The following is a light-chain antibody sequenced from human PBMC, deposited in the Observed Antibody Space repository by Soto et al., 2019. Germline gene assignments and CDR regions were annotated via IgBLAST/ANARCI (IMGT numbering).Light chain of an antibody. J-gene: IGLJ2*01. CDR3: QAWGSSTVV. V-gene: IGLV3-1*01. CDR1: KLGHKY. Sequence: SYELTQPPSVSVSPGQTATITCSGDKLGHKYACWYQQKPGQSPVLVIYQDSKRPSGIPERFSGSNSGNTATLTISGTQATDEADYYCQAWGSSTVVFGGGTKLTVL. CDR2: QDS.